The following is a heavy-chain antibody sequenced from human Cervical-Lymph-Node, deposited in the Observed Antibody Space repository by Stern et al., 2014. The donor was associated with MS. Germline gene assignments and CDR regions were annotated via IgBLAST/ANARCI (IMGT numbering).Heavy chain of an antibody. CDR1: GGSIRTFS. CDR2: VYYNGTT. J-gene: IGHJ4*02. V-gene: IGHV4-59*01. Sequence: QVQLQESGPGLVKPSETLSLTCTVSGGSIRTFSWSWIRQPPGRGLEWLGCVYYNGTTTHNPSPKIRVTMSVDTSKSQLPLRRHSVTAADTAVYYCARHSVGVKDFDSWGQGTLVTVSS. D-gene: IGHD4-23*01. CDR3: ARHSVGVKDFDS.